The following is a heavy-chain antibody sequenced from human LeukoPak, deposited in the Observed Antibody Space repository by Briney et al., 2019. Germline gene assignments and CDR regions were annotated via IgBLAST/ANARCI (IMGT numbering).Heavy chain of an antibody. Sequence: PGGSLRVSCAASGFSVSNYYMSWVRQAPGKELEWVSVSYTGGSTYYADSVKGRFTISRDNSRNTVHLQMNSLTAEDTAVYYCAGSGLTGTTGDFDYWGQGTLVTVSS. CDR2: SYTGGST. CDR3: AGSGLTGTTGDFDY. J-gene: IGHJ4*02. D-gene: IGHD1-7*01. CDR1: GFSVSNYY. V-gene: IGHV3-53*01.